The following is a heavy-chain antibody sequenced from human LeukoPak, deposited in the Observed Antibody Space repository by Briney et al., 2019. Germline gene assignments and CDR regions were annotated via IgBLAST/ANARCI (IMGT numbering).Heavy chain of an antibody. Sequence: GGSLRLSCVASGYTFSSYWMHWVRQAPGKGLVWVSSMNSDGSSIYYIDSVKGRFTISRDNAKNTLYLQMNSLRAEDTAVYYCARDPTWDLTLDHRGQGTLVTVSA. J-gene: IGHJ4*02. CDR1: GYTFSSYW. V-gene: IGHV3-74*01. D-gene: IGHD1-26*01. CDR3: ARDPTWDLTLDH. CDR2: MNSDGSSI.